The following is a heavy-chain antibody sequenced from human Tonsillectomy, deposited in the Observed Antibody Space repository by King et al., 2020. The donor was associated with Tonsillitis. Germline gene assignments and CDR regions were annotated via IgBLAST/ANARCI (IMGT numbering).Heavy chain of an antibody. CDR3: AGDDHDFWSGHYYGVDV. D-gene: IGHD3-3*01. Sequence: QLVQSGAEVKKPGASVKVSCKASGYIFTSYGISWVRQAPGQGLEWMGWISADSGNTNYAQKLQGRVTMTTDTSTSTAYMEHRSLRSDDTAVYYCAGDDHDFWSGHYYGVDVWGQGTTVTVSS. CDR1: GYIFTSYG. J-gene: IGHJ6*02. V-gene: IGHV1-18*01. CDR2: ISADSGNT.